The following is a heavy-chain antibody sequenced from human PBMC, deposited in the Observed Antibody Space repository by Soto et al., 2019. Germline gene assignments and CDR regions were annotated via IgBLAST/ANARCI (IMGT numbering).Heavy chain of an antibody. CDR3: ARSLIGNSDY. CDR1: GFTFSNYW. CDR2: IKSDGSST. V-gene: IGHV3-74*01. D-gene: IGHD1-20*01. J-gene: IGHJ4*02. Sequence: EVQLVESGGGLVQPGVSLRLSCAASGFTFSNYWMHWVRQAPGKGLVWVSRIKSDGSSTNYADSVKGRFTISRDNAKNTLFLQMNSLTAEDTAVYYCARSLIGNSDYWGQGTLVTVSS.